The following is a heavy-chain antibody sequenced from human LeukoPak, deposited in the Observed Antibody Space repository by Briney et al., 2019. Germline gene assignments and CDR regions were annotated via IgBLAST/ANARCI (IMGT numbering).Heavy chain of an antibody. CDR2: IYYSGST. V-gene: IGHV4-30-4*08. J-gene: IGHJ4*02. CDR1: GGSISSGDYY. CDR3: ASAVTPYYFDY. D-gene: IGHD4-11*01. Sequence: SETLSLTCTVSGGSISSGDYYWSWIRQPPGKGLEWIGYIYYSGSTYYNPSLKSRVTISVDTSKNQFSLKLSSVTAADTAVYYCASAVTPYYFDYWRQGTLVTVSS.